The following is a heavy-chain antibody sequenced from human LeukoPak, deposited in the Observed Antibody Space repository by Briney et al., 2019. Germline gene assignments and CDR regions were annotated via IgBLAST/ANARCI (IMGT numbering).Heavy chain of an antibody. CDR2: ISSDGSNK. J-gene: IGHJ4*02. V-gene: IGHV3-30-3*01. Sequence: GGPLRLSCAASGFIFSSYAMHWVRQAPGKGLEWVAFISSDGSNKYYADSVKGRFTISRDNSKNTLYLQMNSLGDEDTAVYYCDPHDSSSHFWGQGTLVTVSS. CDR1: GFIFSSYA. CDR3: DPHDSSSHF. D-gene: IGHD6-6*01.